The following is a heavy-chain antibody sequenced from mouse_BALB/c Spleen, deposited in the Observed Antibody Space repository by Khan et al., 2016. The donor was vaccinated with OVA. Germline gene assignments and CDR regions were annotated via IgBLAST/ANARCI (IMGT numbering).Heavy chain of an antibody. Sequence: EVELVESGGGLVKPGGSLKLSCAASGFTFSSYAMSWVRQTPETRLEWVASISTGGFTYYPDSVKDRFTISRDNTTTNPYLQMSSLRSEDTAIYYCTKSLFLYYFDYWGQGTTLTVSS. CDR2: ISTGGFT. J-gene: IGHJ2*01. CDR1: GFTFSSYA. CDR3: TKSLFLYYFDY. V-gene: IGHV5-6-5*01. D-gene: IGHD6-1*01.